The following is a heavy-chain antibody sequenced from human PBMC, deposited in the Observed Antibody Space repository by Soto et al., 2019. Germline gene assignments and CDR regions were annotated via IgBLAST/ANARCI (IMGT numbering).Heavy chain of an antibody. D-gene: IGHD3-10*01. CDR1: GDSVSSNSAA. V-gene: IGHV6-1*01. J-gene: IGHJ6*02. CDR3: ARDPDYYGSGSYYNYYYYYGMDV. Sequence: QSQTLSLTCAISGDSVSSNSAAWNWIRQSPSRGLEWLGRTYYRSKWYNDYAVSVKSRITINPDTSKNQFSLQLNSVTPEDTAVYYCARDPDYYGSGSYYNYYYYYGMDVWGQGTTVTVSS. CDR2: TYYRSKWYN.